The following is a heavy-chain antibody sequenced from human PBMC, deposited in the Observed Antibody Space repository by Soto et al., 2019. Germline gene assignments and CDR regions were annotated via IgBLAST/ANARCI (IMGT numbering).Heavy chain of an antibody. Sequence: EVQLLESGGGLVQPGGSLRLSCAASGFTFSSYAMSWVRQAPGKGLEWVSAIRGRGGSTYYADSVKGRLPISRDNSKNTLYLQMNSLRAEDTAVYYCAKAVGYCSSTSCYVYWYFDLWGRGTLVTVSS. D-gene: IGHD2-2*01. J-gene: IGHJ2*01. V-gene: IGHV3-23*01. CDR1: GFTFSSYA. CDR3: AKAVGYCSSTSCYVYWYFDL. CDR2: IRGRGGST.